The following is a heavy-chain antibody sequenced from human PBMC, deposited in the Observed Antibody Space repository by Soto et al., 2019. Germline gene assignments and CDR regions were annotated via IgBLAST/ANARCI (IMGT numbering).Heavy chain of an antibody. Sequence: SSVKASCKDSGYTFTSYALHWVRQAPGQRLEWMGWINAGNGNTKSSQMFQGRVTIISDTSASTAYMKLSSLRSEDTAVYYCARYFAYVCGTHLHVMDFWGRRSSV. CDR2: INAGNGNT. J-gene: IGHJ6*02. CDR1: GYTFTSYA. V-gene: IGHV1-3*01. D-gene: IGHD3-16*01. CDR3: ARYFAYVCGTHLHVMDF.